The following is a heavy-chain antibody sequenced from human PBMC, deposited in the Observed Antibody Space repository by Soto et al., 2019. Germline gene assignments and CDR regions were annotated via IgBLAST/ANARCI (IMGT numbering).Heavy chain of an antibody. J-gene: IGHJ4*02. CDR2: TYHSGNP. CDR1: GDTISTAGYT. CDR3: ARTYYYDYSGYYPGFYFDY. Sequence: SETLSLTCDVSGDTISTAGYTWAWIRQPPGKALEWIGHTYHSGNPYYNPSLKSRVIISVDRSKNQFSLKLSSVTAADTAVYYCARTYYYDYSGYYPGFYFDYWGQGTLVTVS. D-gene: IGHD3-22*01. V-gene: IGHV4-30-2*02.